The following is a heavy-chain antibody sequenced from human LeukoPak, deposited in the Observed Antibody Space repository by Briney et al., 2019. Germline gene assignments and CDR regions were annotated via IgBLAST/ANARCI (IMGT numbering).Heavy chain of an antibody. Sequence: GSLSLSCAASGFTFSAYWMSWVRPAPGKGLEWVAYIRQDGSDKYYVDSVEGRFTISRDNTQNSLYLQMGSLRVEDTAVYYCARMGGSNWNREVNWFDPWGQGTLVTVSS. V-gene: IGHV3-7*01. CDR1: GFTFSAYW. CDR2: IRQDGSDK. D-gene: IGHD1-1*01. CDR3: ARMGGSNWNREVNWFDP. J-gene: IGHJ5*02.